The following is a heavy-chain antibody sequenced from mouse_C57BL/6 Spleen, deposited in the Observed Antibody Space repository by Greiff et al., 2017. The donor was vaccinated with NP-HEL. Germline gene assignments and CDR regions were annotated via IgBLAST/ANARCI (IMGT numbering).Heavy chain of an antibody. J-gene: IGHJ4*01. CDR1: GYTFTSYW. CDR2: IHPNSGST. V-gene: IGHV1-64*01. D-gene: IGHD2-4*01. CDR3: AREGLPPLYAMDY. Sequence: QVQLKQPGAELVKPGASVKLSCKASGYTFTSYWMHWVKQRPGQGLEWIGMIHPNSGSTNYNEKFKSKATLTVDKSSSTAYMQLSSLTSEDSAVYYCAREGLPPLYAMDYWGQGTSVTVSS.